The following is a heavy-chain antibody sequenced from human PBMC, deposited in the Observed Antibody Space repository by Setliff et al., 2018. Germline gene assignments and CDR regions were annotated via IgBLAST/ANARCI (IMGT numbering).Heavy chain of an antibody. Sequence: PGESLKISCKDPGYLFSISWIGWVRHMPGKGLDWMGLIYAGDSGNIRYSPSFQGQVTISVDTSISTAYLQWSTLQASDTAMYYCLRPSAGYSRPFDVWGQGTMVTVSS. CDR2: IYAGDSGNI. CDR3: LRPSAGYSRPFDV. CDR1: GYLFSISW. V-gene: IGHV5-51*01. D-gene: IGHD2-15*01. J-gene: IGHJ3*01.